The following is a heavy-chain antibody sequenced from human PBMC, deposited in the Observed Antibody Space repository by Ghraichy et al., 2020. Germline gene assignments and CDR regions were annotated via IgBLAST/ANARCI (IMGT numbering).Heavy chain of an antibody. Sequence: GGSLRLSCAASGFTFSTSSMSWVRQAPGKGLEWVADINPGGSDKPYLDSMRGRFTVSRDNAKNSLYLQMNSLRVEDTALYFCARDPVWGALDFWGQGTLVTVSS. CDR2: INPGGSDK. CDR1: GFTFSTSS. D-gene: IGHD4/OR15-4a*01. V-gene: IGHV3-7*03. CDR3: ARDPVWGALDF. J-gene: IGHJ4*02.